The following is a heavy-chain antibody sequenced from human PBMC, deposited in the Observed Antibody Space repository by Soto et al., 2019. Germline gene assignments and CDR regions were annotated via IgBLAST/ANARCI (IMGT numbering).Heavy chain of an antibody. Sequence: GASVKVSCKASGYTFSNFAMHWVRQAPGQRLEWMGWINAGNWKTKYSQKFQGRVTMTKDTSTDTAYMELSSLRSEDTAVYYCATNPQDTPRDYYYYGMDVWGQGTTVTVSS. CDR3: ATNPQDTPRDYYYYGMDV. CDR1: GYTFSNFA. CDR2: INAGNWKT. J-gene: IGHJ6*02. V-gene: IGHV1-3*01. D-gene: IGHD2-8*01.